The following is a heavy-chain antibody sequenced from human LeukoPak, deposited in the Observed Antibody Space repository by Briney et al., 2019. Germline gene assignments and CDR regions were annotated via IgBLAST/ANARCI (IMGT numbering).Heavy chain of an antibody. Sequence: SGGSLRLSCAASGFTFGDYAMHWVRQAPGKGLEWVSGISWNSGSIGYADSVKGRFTISRDNAKNSLYLQMNSLRAEDTALYYCAKGKSSSWPYYFGYWGQGTLVTVSS. V-gene: IGHV3-9*01. CDR3: AKGKSSSWPYYFGY. J-gene: IGHJ4*02. CDR1: GFTFGDYA. CDR2: ISWNSGSI. D-gene: IGHD6-13*01.